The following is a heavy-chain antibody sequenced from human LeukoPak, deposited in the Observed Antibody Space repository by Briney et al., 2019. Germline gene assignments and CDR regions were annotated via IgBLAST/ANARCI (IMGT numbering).Heavy chain of an antibody. CDR3: ARESTVTANDAFDI. J-gene: IGHJ3*02. Sequence: RTGGSLRLSCSASGLSLSDYGMSWVRQAPGKGLEWVSYITMNSVRIYADSVKGRFTISRDNAKNSLYLQMNSLRAEDTAVYYCARESTVTANDAFDIWGQGTMVTVSS. CDR1: GLSLSDYG. CDR2: ITMNSVR. D-gene: IGHD4-17*01. V-gene: IGHV3-69-1*01.